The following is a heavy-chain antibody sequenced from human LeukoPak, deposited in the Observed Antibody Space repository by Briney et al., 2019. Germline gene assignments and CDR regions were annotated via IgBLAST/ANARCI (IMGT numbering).Heavy chain of an antibody. V-gene: IGHV4-59*08. CDR2: IYYSGST. Sequence: SETLSLTWTVSGGSIGSYYWSWIRQPPGKGLEWIGYIYYSGSTNYNPSLKSRVTISVDTSKNQFSLKLSSVTAADTAVYYCARSTVTYFDYWGQGTLVTVSS. D-gene: IGHD4-17*01. CDR1: GGSIGSYY. J-gene: IGHJ4*02. CDR3: ARSTVTYFDY.